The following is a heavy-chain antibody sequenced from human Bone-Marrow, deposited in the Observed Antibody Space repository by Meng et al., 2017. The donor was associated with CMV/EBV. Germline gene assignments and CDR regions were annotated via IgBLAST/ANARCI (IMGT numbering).Heavy chain of an antibody. V-gene: IGHV4-39*07. CDR1: GGSISSSSYY. D-gene: IGHD3-10*01. CDR2: IYYSGST. J-gene: IGHJ6*02. CDR3: ARAGSAMVRGGKGAIFYYYGMDV. Sequence: SETLSLTCTVSGGSISSSSYYWGWIRQPPGKGLEWIGSIYYSGSTNYNPSLKSRVTISVDTSKNQFSLKLSSVTAADTAVYYCARAGSAMVRGGKGAIFYYYGMDVWGQGTTVTVSS.